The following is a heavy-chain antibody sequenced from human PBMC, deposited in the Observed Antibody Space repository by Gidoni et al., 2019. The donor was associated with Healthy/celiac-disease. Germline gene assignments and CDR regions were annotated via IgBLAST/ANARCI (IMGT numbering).Heavy chain of an antibody. D-gene: IGHD3-9*01. CDR1: GGSISSGGYY. Sequence: QVQLQESVPGLVKPSQTLSLTCTVSGGSISSGGYYWSWIRQHPGKGLEWIGYIYYSGSTYYNPSLKSRVTISVDTSKNQFSLKLSSVTAADTAVYYCARDSPPPDYDILTGQYWFDPWGQGTLVTVSS. CDR2: IYYSGST. V-gene: IGHV4-31*03. CDR3: ARDSPPPDYDILTGQYWFDP. J-gene: IGHJ5*02.